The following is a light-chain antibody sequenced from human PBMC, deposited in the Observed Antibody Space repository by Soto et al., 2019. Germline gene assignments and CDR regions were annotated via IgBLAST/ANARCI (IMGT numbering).Light chain of an antibody. CDR1: RGISSN. Sequence: EIVMTQSPATLSVSPGGRATLSCRASRGISSNLAWYQQKPGQPPRLLIYGASTRATGIPDRFSGSGSGTDFTLTISTLEPDDFAVYYCHHFGSSPETFGQGTKVE. J-gene: IGKJ1*01. V-gene: IGKV3-20*01. CDR2: GAS. CDR3: HHFGSSPET.